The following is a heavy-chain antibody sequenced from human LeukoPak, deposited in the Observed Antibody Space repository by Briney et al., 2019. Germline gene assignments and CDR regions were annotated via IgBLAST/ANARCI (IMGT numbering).Heavy chain of an antibody. V-gene: IGHV3-30*18. D-gene: IGHD2-2*01. J-gene: IGHJ3*02. CDR2: ISYDGSNK. Sequence: GGSLRLSCAASGFTFSSYGMHWVRQAPGKGLEWVAVISYDGSNKYYADSVKGRFTISRDNSKNTVYLQMNSLRAEDTAVYYCAKVNCSSTSCYSDAFDIWGQGTMVTVSS. CDR1: GFTFSSYG. CDR3: AKVNCSSTSCYSDAFDI.